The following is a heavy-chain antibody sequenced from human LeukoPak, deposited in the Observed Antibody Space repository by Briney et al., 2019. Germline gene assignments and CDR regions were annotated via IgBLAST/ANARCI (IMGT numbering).Heavy chain of an antibody. CDR3: ARVGGCSGSNCYAFDF. J-gene: IGHJ4*02. D-gene: IGHD2-15*01. CDR2: IDGRGTT. V-gene: IGHV4-38-2*02. CDR1: DYSITTRYY. Sequence: SETLSLTCTVSDYSITTRYYWGWIRQSPGKGLEWIGSIDGRGTTYYVPSFGSRVTISVDTANNQFSLKLRSMTAADAAVYYFARVGGCSGSNCYAFDFWGQGSLVTVSS.